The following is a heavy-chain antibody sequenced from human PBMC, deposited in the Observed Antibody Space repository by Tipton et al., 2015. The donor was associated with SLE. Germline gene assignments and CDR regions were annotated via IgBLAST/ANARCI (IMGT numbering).Heavy chain of an antibody. Sequence: TLSLTCAVSGFSITSGHYWGWIRQSPGKGLEWIGTIYHSGSTYYNPSFKSRITMSVDMSKTQFSLRLNSVTAADTAVYYCARGPTWGKLGICAFDFWGHGTLVTVS. V-gene: IGHV4-38-2*01. J-gene: IGHJ3*01. D-gene: IGHD3-16*01. CDR1: GFSITSGHY. CDR2: IYHSGST. CDR3: ARGPTWGKLGICAFDF.